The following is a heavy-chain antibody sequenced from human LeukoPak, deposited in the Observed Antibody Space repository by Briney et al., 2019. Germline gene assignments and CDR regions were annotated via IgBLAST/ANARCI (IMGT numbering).Heavy chain of an antibody. CDR1: GYTFTSYG. CDR3: ARVLSSSWYLEAIDY. CDR2: ISAYNGNT. Sequence: GASVKVSCKASGYTFTSYGISWVRQAPGQGLEWMGWISAYNGNTNYTQKLQGRVTMTTDTSTSTAYMELRSLRSDDTAVYYCARVLSSSWYLEAIDYWGQGTLVTVSS. D-gene: IGHD6-13*01. J-gene: IGHJ4*02. V-gene: IGHV1-18*01.